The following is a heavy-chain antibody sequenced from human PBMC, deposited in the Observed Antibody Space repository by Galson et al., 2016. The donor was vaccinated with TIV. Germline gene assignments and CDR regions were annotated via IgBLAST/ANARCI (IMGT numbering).Heavy chain of an antibody. V-gene: IGHV4-4*07. Sequence: SETLSLTCTVSGASITDYFWSWVRQPAGKGLEWIGRMYIPGSTSYNPSLKGRATISVDTSKNQFSLNLKSVTDADTAIYYCAREEAEAGMGFDAFDIWGLGTMVTVSS. CDR2: MYIPGST. J-gene: IGHJ3*02. D-gene: IGHD6-13*01. CDR3: AREEAEAGMGFDAFDI. CDR1: GASITDYF.